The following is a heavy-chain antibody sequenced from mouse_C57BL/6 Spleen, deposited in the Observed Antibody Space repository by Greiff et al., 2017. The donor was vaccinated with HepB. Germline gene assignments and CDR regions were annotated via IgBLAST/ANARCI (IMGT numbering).Heavy chain of an antibody. CDR1: GYSITSGYY. V-gene: IGHV3-6*01. J-gene: IGHJ3*01. CDR2: ISYDGSN. CDR3: AREYYGSIPFAY. D-gene: IGHD1-1*01. Sequence: EVQLQESGPGLVKPSQSLSLTCSVTGYSITSGYYWNWIRQFPGNKLEWMGYISYDGSNNYNPSLKNRISITRDTSKNQFFLKLNSVTTEDTATYYCAREYYGSIPFAYWGQGTLVTVSA.